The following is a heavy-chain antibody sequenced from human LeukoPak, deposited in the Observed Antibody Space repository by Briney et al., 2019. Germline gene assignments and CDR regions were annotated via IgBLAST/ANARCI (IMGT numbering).Heavy chain of an antibody. V-gene: IGHV3-23*01. CDR3: ARGVAAAGTREVYFDY. CDR2: IYENGGTT. J-gene: IGHJ4*02. D-gene: IGHD6-13*01. Sequence: GGSLRLSCVGSGFTFRSHAMSWVRQAPEKGLEFVSGIYENGGTTYYADSVKGRFSISRDNSKNTLYLQMDSLRAEDTAVYYCARGVAAAGTREVYFDYWGQGTLVTVSS. CDR1: GFTFRSHA.